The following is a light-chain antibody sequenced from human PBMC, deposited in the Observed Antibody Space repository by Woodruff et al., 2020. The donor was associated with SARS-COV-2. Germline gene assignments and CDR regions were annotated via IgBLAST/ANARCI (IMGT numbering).Light chain of an antibody. CDR2: VNN. J-gene: IGLJ2*01. V-gene: IGLV1-47*01. CDR3: AAWDHCLIDVV. Sequence: APKLLFYVNNQGPSGVPDRLSGSKSGSSASLAISGLRSEDEADYYCAAWDHCLIDVVFGGGTTLTAL.